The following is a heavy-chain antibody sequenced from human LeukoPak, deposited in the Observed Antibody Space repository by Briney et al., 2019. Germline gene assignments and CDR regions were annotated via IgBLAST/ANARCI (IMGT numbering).Heavy chain of an antibody. CDR3: ARDLLMVRGVIVDY. Sequence: GGSLRLSCAVSGFTFSSYAMHWVRQAPGKGLEWVAVISYDGSNKYYADSVEGRFTISRDNSKNTLYLQMNSLRAEDTAVYYCARDLLMVRGVIVDYWGQGTLVTVSS. D-gene: IGHD3-10*01. CDR1: GFTFSSYA. J-gene: IGHJ4*02. CDR2: ISYDGSNK. V-gene: IGHV3-30*04.